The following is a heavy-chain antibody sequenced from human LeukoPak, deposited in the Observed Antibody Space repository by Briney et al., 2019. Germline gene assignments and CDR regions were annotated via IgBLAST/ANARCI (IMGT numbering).Heavy chain of an antibody. CDR1: GFTFSSYA. V-gene: IGHV3-23*01. CDR3: AMYLVRGRFDY. Sequence: GGSLRLSCAASGFTFSSYAMIWVRQAPGKGLEWVSSIGGSDGTTSYADSVKGRFTISRDNSKNTLSLQMNSLRADDTAVYYCAMYLVRGRFDYWGQGTLVTVSS. D-gene: IGHD3-10*01. J-gene: IGHJ4*02. CDR2: IGGSDGTT.